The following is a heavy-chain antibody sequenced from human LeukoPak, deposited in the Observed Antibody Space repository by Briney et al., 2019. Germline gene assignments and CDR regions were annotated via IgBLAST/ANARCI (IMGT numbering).Heavy chain of an antibody. D-gene: IGHD4-23*01. CDR3: ARPSSLYGGTSEDY. CDR2: IYPGDSDT. CDR1: GYSFTDYW. J-gene: IGHJ4*02. V-gene: IGHV5-51*01. Sequence: GESLKISCKASGYSFTDYWTVWVRQMPGKGLEWMGAIYPGDSDTRYSPSLDGQVTISADKSVSTTYLQWSSLQASGTAMYYCARPSSLYGGTSEDYWGQGTLVTVSS.